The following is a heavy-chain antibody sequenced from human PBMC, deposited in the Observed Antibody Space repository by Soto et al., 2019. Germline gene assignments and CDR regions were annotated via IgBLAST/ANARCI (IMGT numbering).Heavy chain of an antibody. CDR3: AKFIDYVTDMDV. J-gene: IGHJ6*02. D-gene: IGHD4-17*01. Sequence: GGSLRLSCAASGFTFSSYDMSWVRQAPGKGLEWVSAISGSGSTIYYADSVKGRFTISRDNTKNTLYLQMKSLRAEDTAVYCCAKFIDYVTDMDVWGQGTTVTVSS. CDR2: ISGSGSTI. V-gene: IGHV3-23*01. CDR1: GFTFSSYD.